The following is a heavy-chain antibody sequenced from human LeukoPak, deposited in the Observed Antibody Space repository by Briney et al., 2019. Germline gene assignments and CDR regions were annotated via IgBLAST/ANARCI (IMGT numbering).Heavy chain of an antibody. CDR2: INHSGST. Sequence: SETLSLTCAVYGGSFSGYYWSWTRQPPGKGPEWIGEINHSGSTNHNPSLKSRVTISVDTSKNQFSLKLSSVAAADTAVYYCARHDNCSGGSCDRDDYYYYMDVWGKGTTVTVSS. D-gene: IGHD2-15*01. CDR1: GGSFSGYY. CDR3: ARHDNCSGGSCDRDDYYYYMDV. V-gene: IGHV4-34*01. J-gene: IGHJ6*03.